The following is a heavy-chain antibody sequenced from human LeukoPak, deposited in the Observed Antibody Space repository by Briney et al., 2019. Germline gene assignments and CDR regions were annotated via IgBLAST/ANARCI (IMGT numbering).Heavy chain of an antibody. J-gene: IGHJ4*02. V-gene: IGHV3-21*01. Sequence: GGSLRLSCAASGFSFSSYSMNWVRQTPGKGLEWVSSISSSSSHIYYADSVKGRFTISRDNAKNSLYLQMNSLRAEDTAVYYCARGGMGGWPIDYWGQGTLVTVSS. CDR1: GFSFSSYS. CDR2: ISSSSSHI. D-gene: IGHD3-16*01. CDR3: ARGGMGGWPIDY.